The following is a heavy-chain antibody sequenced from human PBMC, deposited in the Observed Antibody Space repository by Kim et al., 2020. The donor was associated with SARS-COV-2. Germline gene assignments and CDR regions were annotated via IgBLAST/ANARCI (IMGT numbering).Heavy chain of an antibody. CDR3: GRLSGNSAHEIWD. CDR2: ISRSGDII. Sequence: GGSLRLSCAASGFTFSDYYMSWMRQAPGKGLEWVSYISRSGDIIYYADSVRGRFTISRDNAKNSLFLQMDSLRVEDTAFYYCGRLSGNSAHEIWDWGQGTLVTVSS. V-gene: IGHV3-11*01. CDR1: GFTFSDYY. J-gene: IGHJ4*02. D-gene: IGHD3-16*01.